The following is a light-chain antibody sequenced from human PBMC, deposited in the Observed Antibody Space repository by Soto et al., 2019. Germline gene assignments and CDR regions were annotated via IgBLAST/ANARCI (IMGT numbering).Light chain of an antibody. V-gene: IGKV3-15*01. Sequence: EIVMTQSPASLSVSPGETATLSCRASQSISTCLALYQQKPGQAPSLLIYAASTRATGIPTRFSGSGSGTEFTLTISSLQSEDSALYYCQQYNNWPPRTFGQGTKLEIK. CDR1: QSISTC. CDR2: AAS. CDR3: QQYNNWPPRT. J-gene: IGKJ2*01.